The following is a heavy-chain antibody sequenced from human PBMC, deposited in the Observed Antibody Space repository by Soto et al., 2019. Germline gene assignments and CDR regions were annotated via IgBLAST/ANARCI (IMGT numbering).Heavy chain of an antibody. CDR3: VRGGDSVDY. V-gene: IGHV3-33*01. CDR1: GFTFSSYG. Sequence: QVQLVESGGGVVQPGRSLRLSCAASGFTFSSYGMHWVRQAPGKGLEWVAGIWYDGSNKYYADSVKGRFTISRDNSKNTLYLQMTSLRAEDTAVYYCVRGGDSVDYWGQGTLVTVSS. CDR2: IWYDGSNK. J-gene: IGHJ4*02. D-gene: IGHD2-21*02.